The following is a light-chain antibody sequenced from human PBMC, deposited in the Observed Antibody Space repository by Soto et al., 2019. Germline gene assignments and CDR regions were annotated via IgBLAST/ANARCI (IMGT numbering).Light chain of an antibody. CDR2: DAS. J-gene: IGKJ4*01. CDR1: QSVSSY. Sequence: EVVLTQCPGTLSLSTGGRATLSCRVSQSVSSYLAWYQQKPGQAPRLLIXDASNRATGIPARFSGSGSGTDFTLTSSSLEPEDFAVYYCQQRSNWPRRLTFGGGTKVDIK. V-gene: IGKV3-11*01. CDR3: QQRSNWPRRLT.